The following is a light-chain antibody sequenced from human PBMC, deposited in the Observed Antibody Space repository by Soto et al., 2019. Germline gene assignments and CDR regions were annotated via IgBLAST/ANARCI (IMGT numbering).Light chain of an antibody. V-gene: IGKV1-12*01. J-gene: IGKJ4*01. CDR1: QDISSW. CDR2: AAS. CDR3: QPANSFPLT. Sequence: DIQMTQSPSSVSASVGDRGTITCRTSQDISSWLAWYQQEPGKAPKLLIYAASSLQSGVPSRFSGSGSGTDFTLTISSLQPEDFATYYCQPANSFPLTFGGGTKVEIK.